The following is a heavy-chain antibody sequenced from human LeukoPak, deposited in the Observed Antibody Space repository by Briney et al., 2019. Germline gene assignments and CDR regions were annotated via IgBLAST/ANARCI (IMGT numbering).Heavy chain of an antibody. CDR2: INSDGSST. CDR3: ARDGSSGPLGYGMDV. CDR1: GFTFSSYW. D-gene: IGHD6-19*01. Sequence: GGSLRLSCAASGFTFSSYWMHWVRQAPGKGLVWVSRINSDGSSTSYADSVKGRFTISRDDAKNTLYLQMNSLRAEDTAVYYCARDGSSGPLGYGMDVWGQGTTVTVSS. V-gene: IGHV3-74*01. J-gene: IGHJ6*02.